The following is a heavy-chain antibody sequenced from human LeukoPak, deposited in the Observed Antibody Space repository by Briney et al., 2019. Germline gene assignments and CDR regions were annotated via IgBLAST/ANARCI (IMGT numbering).Heavy chain of an antibody. CDR1: GFTFSNYA. J-gene: IGHJ2*01. CDR3: ARPASRGVRRYFDL. D-gene: IGHD3-10*01. CDR2: LSGSGDNT. V-gene: IGHV3-23*01. Sequence: AGGSLRLSCAASGFTFSNYAMSWVRQAPGKGLEWVSALSGSGDNTYYADSVKGRFTISRDNSKNTLYLQMNSLRAEDTALYYCARPASRGVRRYFDLWGRGTLVTVSS.